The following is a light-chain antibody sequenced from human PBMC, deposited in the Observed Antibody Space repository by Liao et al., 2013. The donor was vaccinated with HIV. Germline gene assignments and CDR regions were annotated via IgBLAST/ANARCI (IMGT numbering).Light chain of an antibody. J-gene: IGLJ2*01. V-gene: IGLV3-1*01. CDR2: QNT. CDR1: NLGDKY. Sequence: SYELTQPPSVSVSPGQTASITCSGDNLGDKYACWYQQKPGQSPVLVIYQNTKRPSGIPERFSGSNSGNTATLTISGTQAMDEADYYCQAWDISTHVVFGGGTKLTVL. CDR3: QAWDISTHVV.